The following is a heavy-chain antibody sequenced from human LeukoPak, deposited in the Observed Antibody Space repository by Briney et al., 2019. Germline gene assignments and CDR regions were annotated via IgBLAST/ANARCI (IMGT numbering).Heavy chain of an antibody. CDR1: GFTFSSYT. CDR2: ISSSSSYI. J-gene: IGHJ3*02. Sequence: GGSLTLSCAASGFTFSSYTMNWARQAPGEGLEWVSSISSSSSYIYYADSVKGRFTISRDNAKNSLYLQMNSLGAEDTAVYYCARSTVAATVAFDIWGKGTMVTVS. CDR3: ARSTVAATVAFDI. D-gene: IGHD6-19*01. V-gene: IGHV3-21*01.